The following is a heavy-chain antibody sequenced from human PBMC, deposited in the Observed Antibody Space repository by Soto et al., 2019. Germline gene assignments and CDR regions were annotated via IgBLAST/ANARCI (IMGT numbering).Heavy chain of an antibody. D-gene: IGHD2-2*01. J-gene: IGHJ5*02. CDR3: ARERYCSSISCYSGEGWFDP. CDR2: IIPIFGTA. CDR1: GGTFSSYA. V-gene: IGHV1-69*06. Sequence: QVQLVQSGAEVKKPGSSVKVSCKASGGTFSSYAFSWVRQAPGQGLEWMGGIIPIFGTANYAQKFQGRVTITADKSTGTAYMELSSLRSEDTAVYYGARERYCSSISCYSGEGWFDPWGQGTLVTVSS.